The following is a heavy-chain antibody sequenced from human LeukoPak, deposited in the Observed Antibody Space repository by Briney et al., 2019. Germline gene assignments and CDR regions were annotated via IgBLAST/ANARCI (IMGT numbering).Heavy chain of an antibody. J-gene: IGHJ4*02. Sequence: PGGSLRLSCEASGFTFNTYGMHWVRQAPGKGLEWVAVMRSDGSDIYYADFVKGRFTISRDNSKNTLYLQMNSLRAEDTAVYYCARDQSPKWGSGERYFDYWGQGTLVTVSS. CDR3: ARDQSPKWGSGERYFDY. CDR2: MRSDGSDI. V-gene: IGHV3-33*01. CDR1: GFTFNTYG. D-gene: IGHD7-27*01.